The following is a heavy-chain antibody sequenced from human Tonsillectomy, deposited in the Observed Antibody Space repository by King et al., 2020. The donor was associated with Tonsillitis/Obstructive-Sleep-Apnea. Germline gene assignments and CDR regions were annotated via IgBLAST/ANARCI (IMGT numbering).Heavy chain of an antibody. Sequence: VQLQESGPGLVKPSETLSLTCTVSGGSISSYYWSWIRQPPGKGLEWIGYIYYSGSTNYNPSLKSRVTISVDTSKNQFSLKLSSVTAADTAVYYCARDAQGYCTNGVCDAFDIWGQGTMVTVSS. V-gene: IGHV4-59*01. CDR1: GGSISSYY. CDR3: ARDAQGYCTNGVCDAFDI. D-gene: IGHD2-8*01. CDR2: IYYSGST. J-gene: IGHJ3*02.